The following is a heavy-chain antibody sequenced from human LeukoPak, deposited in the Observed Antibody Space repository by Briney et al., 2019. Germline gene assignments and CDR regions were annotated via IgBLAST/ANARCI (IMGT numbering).Heavy chain of an antibody. J-gene: IGHJ3*02. CDR3: ARGGRYSSLASSGLAFDI. CDR1: GFTFSSYG. D-gene: IGHD5-18*01. CDR2: ISYDGSNK. V-gene: IGHV3-30*03. Sequence: GGSLRLSCAASGFTFSSYGMRWVRQAPGKGLEWVAVISYDGSNKYYADSVKGRFTISRDNSKNTLYLQMNSLRAEDTAVYYCARGGRYSSLASSGLAFDIWGQGTMVTVSS.